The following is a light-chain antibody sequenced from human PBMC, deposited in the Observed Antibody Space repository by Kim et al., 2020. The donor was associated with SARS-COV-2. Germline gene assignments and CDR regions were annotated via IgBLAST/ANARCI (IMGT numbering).Light chain of an antibody. Sequence: QSALTQPASVSGSPGQSITISCTGTSSDVGSYNLVSWYQQHPGKAPKLMIYEVSRRPSGVSNRFSGSKSGNTASLTISGLQAEDEADYYCCSSAALYFFGTRTKVTVL. V-gene: IGLV2-23*02. CDR1: SSDVGSYNL. J-gene: IGLJ1*01. CDR3: CSSAALYF. CDR2: EVS.